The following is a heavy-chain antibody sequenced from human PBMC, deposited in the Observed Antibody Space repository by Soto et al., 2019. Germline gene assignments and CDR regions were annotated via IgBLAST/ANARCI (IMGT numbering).Heavy chain of an antibody. CDR3: AKGRDGYSLGYYYGMDV. CDR1: GFTFSSYA. Sequence: GSLRLSCAASGFTFSSYAMSWVRQAPGKGLEWVSAISGSGGSTYYADSVKGRFTISRDNSKNTLYLQMNSLRAEDTAVYYCAKGRDGYSLGYYYGMDVWGQGTTVTVSS. V-gene: IGHV3-23*01. CDR2: ISGSGGST. D-gene: IGHD2-15*01. J-gene: IGHJ6*02.